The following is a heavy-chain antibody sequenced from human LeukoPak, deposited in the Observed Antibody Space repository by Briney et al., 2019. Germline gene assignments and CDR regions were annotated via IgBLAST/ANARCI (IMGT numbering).Heavy chain of an antibody. J-gene: IGHJ4*02. CDR2: ISYDGSNK. D-gene: IGHD3-3*01. Sequence: GGSLRLSCTDSAFNVSHNYMSWVRQAPGRGLEWVAVISYDGSNKYYADSVKGRFTISRDNSKNTLYLQMNSLRAEDTAVYYCAREGRRYDFWSGYYQYWGQGTLVTVSS. V-gene: IGHV3-30-3*01. CDR1: AFNVSHNY. CDR3: AREGRRYDFWSGYYQY.